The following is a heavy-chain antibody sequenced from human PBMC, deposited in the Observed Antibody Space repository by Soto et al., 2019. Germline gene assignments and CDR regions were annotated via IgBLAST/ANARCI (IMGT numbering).Heavy chain of an antibody. V-gene: IGHV4-39*01. Sequence: SETLSLTCTVSGDSISSSNSHWGWTRQPPGKGLEYIGSVYYGGAIFYSGNIYYNPSLKGRVTISVDTSKNQFSLRLSSVTAADTGVYYCVRYDRINMKPYSPEGFHIWGQGTMVTVSS. CDR2: VYYGGAIFYSGNI. CDR3: VRYDRINMKPYSPEGFHI. CDR1: GDSISSSNSH. J-gene: IGHJ3*02. D-gene: IGHD3-3*02.